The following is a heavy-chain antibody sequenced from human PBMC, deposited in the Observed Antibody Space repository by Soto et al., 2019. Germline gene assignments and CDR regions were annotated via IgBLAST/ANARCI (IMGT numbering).Heavy chain of an antibody. CDR1: GFTFSSYG. Sequence: QVQLVESGGGVVQPGRSLRLSCAASGFTFSSYGMHWVRQAPGNGLEWVAVISYDGSNKYYADSVKGRFTISRDNSKNTLYLQMNSLRAEDTAVYYCAKLGIAVAGNTDYWGQGTLVTVSS. CDR2: ISYDGSNK. V-gene: IGHV3-30*18. D-gene: IGHD6-19*01. J-gene: IGHJ4*02. CDR3: AKLGIAVAGNTDY.